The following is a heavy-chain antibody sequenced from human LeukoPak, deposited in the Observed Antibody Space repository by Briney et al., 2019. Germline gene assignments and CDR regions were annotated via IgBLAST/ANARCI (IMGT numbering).Heavy chain of an antibody. CDR1: GYTFTDYY. J-gene: IGHJ4*02. D-gene: IGHD5-18*01. V-gene: IGHV1-69-2*01. CDR2: VDPEDGET. Sequence: ASVKVSCKVSGYTFTDYYMHWVQQAPGKGLEWMGLVDPEDGETIYAEKFQGRVTITADTSTDTAYMELSSLRSEDTAVYYCANSGYSYGRTFDYWGQGTLVTLSS. CDR3: ANSGYSYGRTFDY.